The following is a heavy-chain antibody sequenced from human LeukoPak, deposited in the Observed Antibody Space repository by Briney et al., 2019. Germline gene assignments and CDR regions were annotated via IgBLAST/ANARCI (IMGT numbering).Heavy chain of an antibody. CDR2: ISSSSSYI. CDR3: ATHSYYYYYYMDV. J-gene: IGHJ6*03. V-gene: IGHV3-21*01. CDR1: GFTFSSYS. Sequence: GGSLRLSCAASGFTFSSYSMNWVRQATGKGLEWVSSISSSSSYIYYADSVKGRFTISRDNAKNSLYPQMNSLRAEDTAVYYCATHSYYYYYYMDVWGKGTTVTISS.